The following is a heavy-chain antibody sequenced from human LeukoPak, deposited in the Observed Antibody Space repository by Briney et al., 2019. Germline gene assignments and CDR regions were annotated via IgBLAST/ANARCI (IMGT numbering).Heavy chain of an antibody. Sequence: GGSLRLSCTASGFTFSNAWMSWVRQAPGKGLEWVGRITKKIDGGTTTYAAPVRGRFTISRDDSKDTLYLQMNSLKTDDTAVYYCTRGPRSFDYWGQGTLVTVSS. V-gene: IGHV3-15*01. J-gene: IGHJ4*02. CDR3: TRGPRSFDY. CDR2: ITKKIDGGTT. CDR1: GFTFSNAW.